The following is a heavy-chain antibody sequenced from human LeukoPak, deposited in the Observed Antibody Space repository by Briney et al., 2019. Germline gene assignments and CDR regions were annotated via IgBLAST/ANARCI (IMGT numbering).Heavy chain of an antibody. V-gene: IGHV1-46*01. CDR1: GYTFTSYY. CDR2: INPSGGST. J-gene: IGHJ4*02. Sequence: ASVKVSCKASGYTFTSYYMHWVRQAPGQGLEWMGIINPSGGSTSYAQKFQGRVTMTRDTSTSTVYMELSSLRSEDTAVYYCASSPYGDYVGELYYFDYWGQGTLVTVSS. CDR3: ASSPYGDYVGELYYFDY. D-gene: IGHD4-17*01.